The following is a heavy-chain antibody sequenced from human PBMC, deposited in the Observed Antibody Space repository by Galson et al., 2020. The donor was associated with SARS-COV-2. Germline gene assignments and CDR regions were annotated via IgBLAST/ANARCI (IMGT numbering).Heavy chain of an antibody. CDR2: IDWDAEK. J-gene: IGHJ4*02. V-gene: IGHV2-70*04. CDR1: GFSLSTSAMR. Sequence: SGPTLVKPTQTLSLTCTFSGFSLSTSAMRVSWIRQPPGKALAWLARIDWDAEKFYSPSLKNRLTISMDTSKNQVVLKITDVDPVDTATYYCARIAGYYDYYFDFWGQGALVTVSS. CDR3: ARIAGYYDYYFDF. D-gene: IGHD3-3*01.